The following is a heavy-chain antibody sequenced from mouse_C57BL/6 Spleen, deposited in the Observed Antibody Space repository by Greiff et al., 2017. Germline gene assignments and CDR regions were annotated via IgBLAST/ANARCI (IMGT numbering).Heavy chain of an antibody. CDR2: ISSGSSTI. CDR1: GFTFSDYG. D-gene: IGHD2-4*01. CDR3: ARRRDYENYAMDY. Sequence: EVQGVESGGGLVKPRGSLKLSCAASGFTFSDYGMHWVRQAPEKGLEWVAYISSGSSTIYYADTVKGRFTISRDNAKNTLFLQMTSLRSEDTAMYYCARRRDYENYAMDYWGQGTSVTVSS. V-gene: IGHV5-17*01. J-gene: IGHJ4*01.